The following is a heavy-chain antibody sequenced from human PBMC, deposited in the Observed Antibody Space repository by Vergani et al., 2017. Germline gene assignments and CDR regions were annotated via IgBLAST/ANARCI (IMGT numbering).Heavy chain of an antibody. CDR1: GDSFNNFP. V-gene: IGHV1-69*13. Sequence: QVHLVQSGAEVKKPGSSVKVSCRSSGDSFNNFPITWVRQAPGQGLEWMGRIIPVFGTADYSQKIQDRVTITADESTNTSYMHLSSLRSDDTAVYFCAKLHTYRWQFSFDVWGRGTHVTVSS. D-gene: IGHD2-8*02. J-gene: IGHJ2*01. CDR3: AKLHTYRWQFSFDV. CDR2: IIPVFGTA.